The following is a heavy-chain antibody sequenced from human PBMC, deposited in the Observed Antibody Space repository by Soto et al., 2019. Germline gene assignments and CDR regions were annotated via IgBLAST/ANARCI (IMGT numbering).Heavy chain of an antibody. CDR3: ARTGRRGYSANQWYFDY. V-gene: IGHV4-34*01. CDR2: INHSGST. Sequence: SETLSLTCAVYGGSFSGYYWSWIRQPPGKGLEWIGEINHSGSTNYNPSLKGRVTISVDTSKNQFSLKLSSVTAADTAVYYCARTGRRGYSANQWYFDYWGQGTLVTVSS. CDR1: GGSFSGYY. D-gene: IGHD3-10*01. J-gene: IGHJ4*02.